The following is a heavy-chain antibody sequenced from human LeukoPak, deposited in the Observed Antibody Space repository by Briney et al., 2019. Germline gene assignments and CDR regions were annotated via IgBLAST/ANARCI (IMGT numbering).Heavy chain of an antibody. V-gene: IGHV3-30*18. CDR1: GFTFSSYA. D-gene: IGHD5-18*01. CDR2: MSYDGFNK. J-gene: IGHJ4*02. CDR3: AKTKGYSYGYYFDY. Sequence: GGSLRLSCAASGFTFSSYAMHWVRQSLGEGLEWVAVMSYDGFNKYYADSVKGRFTISRDNSKNTLYLQMNSLRTEDTAVYYCAKTKGYSYGYYFDYWGQGTLVTVSS.